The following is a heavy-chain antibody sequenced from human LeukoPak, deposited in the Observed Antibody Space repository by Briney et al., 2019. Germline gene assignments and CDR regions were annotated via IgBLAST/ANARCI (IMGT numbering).Heavy chain of an antibody. CDR2: ISYDGSNK. J-gene: IGHJ6*04. Sequence: GRSLRLSCAASGFTFSSYGMHWVRQAPVKGLEWVAVISYDGSNKYYADPVKGRFTISRDNSKNTLYLQMNSLRAEDTAVYYCAKSRSITMVRGVIDSSYYYVMDVWGKGTTVTVSS. CDR1: GFTFSSYG. D-gene: IGHD3-10*01. CDR3: AKSRSITMVRGVIDSSYYYVMDV. V-gene: IGHV3-30*18.